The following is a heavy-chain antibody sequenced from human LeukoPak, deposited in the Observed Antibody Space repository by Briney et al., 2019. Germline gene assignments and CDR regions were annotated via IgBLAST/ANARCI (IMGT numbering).Heavy chain of an antibody. D-gene: IGHD6-19*01. Sequence: PGRSLRLSCAASGFSFSSYAMHWVRQAPGKGLEWVAVISYDGSNKYYTDSVKGRVTISGDHSKNTLNLQMNSLRAEDTALYYCARESLSGWYDQWGQGTLVTVSS. CDR1: GFSFSSYA. J-gene: IGHJ5*02. CDR2: ISYDGSNK. V-gene: IGHV3-30-3*01. CDR3: ARESLSGWYDQ.